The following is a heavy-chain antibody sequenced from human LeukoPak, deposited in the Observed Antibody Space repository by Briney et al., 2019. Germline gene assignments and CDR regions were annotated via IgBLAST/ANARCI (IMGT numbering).Heavy chain of an antibody. CDR1: GGTFSSYA. CDR3: ARSSITIFGVAIALFDY. Sequence: SVKVSCKASGGTFSSYAISWVRQAPGQGLEWMGGIIPIFGTANYAQKFQGRVTITADESTSTAYMELNSLRSEDTAVYYCARSSITIFGVAIALFDYWGQGTLVTVSS. J-gene: IGHJ4*02. CDR2: IIPIFGTA. D-gene: IGHD3-3*01. V-gene: IGHV1-69*13.